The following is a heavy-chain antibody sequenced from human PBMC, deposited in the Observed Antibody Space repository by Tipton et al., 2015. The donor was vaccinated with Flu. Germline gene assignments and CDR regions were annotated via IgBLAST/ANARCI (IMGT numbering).Heavy chain of an antibody. D-gene: IGHD1-26*01. Sequence: GSLRLSCAASGFTVSNYQMNWVRQAPGKGLEWVSIIYSGGSTYNADSVKGRFTISRDSSKNTLRLQMDSLRAEDTAVYYCARGGREDAFDIWGQGTMVSVSS. CDR1: GFTVSNYQ. CDR3: ARGGREDAFDI. J-gene: IGHJ3*02. CDR2: IYSGGST. V-gene: IGHV3-53*01.